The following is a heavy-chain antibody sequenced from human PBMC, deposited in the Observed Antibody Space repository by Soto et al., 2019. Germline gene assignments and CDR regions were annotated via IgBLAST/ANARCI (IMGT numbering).Heavy chain of an antibody. Sequence: GGSLRLSCAASGFTFSSYAMHWVRQAPGKGLEWVAVISYDGSNKYYADSVKGRFTISRDNSKNTLYLQMNSLRAEDTAVYYCARDVGGYFDYWGQGTLVTVSS. CDR3: ARDVGGYFDY. V-gene: IGHV3-30-3*01. CDR2: ISYDGSNK. D-gene: IGHD1-26*01. CDR1: GFTFSSYA. J-gene: IGHJ4*02.